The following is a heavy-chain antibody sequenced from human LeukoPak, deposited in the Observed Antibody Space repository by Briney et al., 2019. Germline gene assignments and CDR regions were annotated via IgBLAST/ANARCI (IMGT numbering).Heavy chain of an antibody. Sequence: PGGSLRLSCAASGFTFDDYAMHWVRQAPGKGLEWVSGISWNSGSIGYADSVKGRFTISRDNAKNSLYLQMNSLRAEDTALYYCAKVDSSGSDYWGQGTLVTVSS. V-gene: IGHV3-9*01. CDR1: GFTFDDYA. D-gene: IGHD3-22*01. J-gene: IGHJ4*02. CDR3: AKVDSSGSDY. CDR2: ISWNSGSI.